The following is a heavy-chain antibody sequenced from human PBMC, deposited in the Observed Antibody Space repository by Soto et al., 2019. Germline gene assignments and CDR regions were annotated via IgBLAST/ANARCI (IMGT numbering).Heavy chain of an antibody. CDR2: MNPNSGNT. Sequence: ASVKVSCKASGYTFTSYDINWVRQATGQGLEWMGWMNPNSGNTGYAQKFQGRVTMPRNTSISTAYMELSSLRSEDTAVYYCARGHYYGSGQTGDYMDVWGKGTTVTVSS. CDR1: GYTFTSYD. CDR3: ARGHYYGSGQTGDYMDV. D-gene: IGHD3-10*01. V-gene: IGHV1-8*01. J-gene: IGHJ6*03.